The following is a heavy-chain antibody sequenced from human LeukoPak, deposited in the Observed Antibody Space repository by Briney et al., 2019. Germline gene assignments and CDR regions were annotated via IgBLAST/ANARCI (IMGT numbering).Heavy chain of an antibody. Sequence: TGGSLRLSCAASGFTFDDYAMHWVRQAPGKGLEWVSLISWDGGSTYYADSVKGRFTISRDNSKNSLCLQMNSLRADDTALYYCAKANEILTGYYGMDVWGKGTTVTVSS. CDR3: AKANEILTGYYGMDV. V-gene: IGHV3-43D*04. CDR2: ISWDGGST. CDR1: GFTFDDYA. D-gene: IGHD3-9*01. J-gene: IGHJ6*04.